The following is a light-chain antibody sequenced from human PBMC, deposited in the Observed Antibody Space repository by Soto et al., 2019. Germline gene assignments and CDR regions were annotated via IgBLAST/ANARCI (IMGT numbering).Light chain of an antibody. J-gene: IGLJ3*02. CDR1: TGTVTSGHY. CDR3: LLSYSGARV. V-gene: IGLV7-46*01. Sequence: QAVVTQEPSLTVSPGGTVTLTCGSSTGTVTSGHYPYWSHQKPGQAPRTLVYNTSDKHSWTPARFSGSLLGGKAALTLSGAQPEDEADFYCLLSYSGARVFGGGTKVTVL. CDR2: NTS.